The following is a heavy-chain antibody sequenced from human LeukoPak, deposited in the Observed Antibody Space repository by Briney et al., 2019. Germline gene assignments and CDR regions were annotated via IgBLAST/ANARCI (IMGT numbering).Heavy chain of an antibody. CDR1: GGSVSSGSYY. J-gene: IGHJ4*02. Sequence: SETLSLTCTVSGGSVSSGSYYWSWIRQPPGKGLEWIGYIYYSGSTNYNPSLKGRVTISVDTSKNQFSLKLSSVTAADTAVYYCARAAYSGSYHSDYWGQGTLVTVSS. CDR2: IYYSGST. CDR3: ARAAYSGSYHSDY. D-gene: IGHD1-26*01. V-gene: IGHV4-61*01.